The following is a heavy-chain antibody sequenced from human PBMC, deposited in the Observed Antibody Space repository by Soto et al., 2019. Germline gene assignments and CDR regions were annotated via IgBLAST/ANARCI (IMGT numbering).Heavy chain of an antibody. V-gene: IGHV4-39*01. Sequence: QLQLQESGPGLVKPSETLSLTCTVSGGSISSSSYYWDLIRQPPWKGMQWIGSVDYRGSAYYNPSLKGRLTTYADTSKNCFSLKLRSVTAAETAVYYCARLVATYSGYCAYWGQGSLFTVSS. J-gene: IGHJ4*02. D-gene: IGHD5-12*01. CDR3: ARLVATYSGYCAY. CDR2: VDYRGSA. CDR1: GGSISSSSYY.